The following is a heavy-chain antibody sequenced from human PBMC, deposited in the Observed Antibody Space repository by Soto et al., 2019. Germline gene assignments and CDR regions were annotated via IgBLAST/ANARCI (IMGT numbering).Heavy chain of an antibody. CDR2: ITGNVAGT. V-gene: IGHV3-23*01. CDR1: GFTFSNNA. CDR3: AQDRTYRDTGCNGMDV. Sequence: PGGSLRLSCAASGFTFSNNAMYWARQAPGKGLEWVSAITGNVAGTYYTDSVKGRFTMSRDSSKNTRFLQMDSLRVGDTALYYCAQDRTYRDTGCNGMDVWGQGATVTVSS. J-gene: IGHJ6*02. D-gene: IGHD2-2*01.